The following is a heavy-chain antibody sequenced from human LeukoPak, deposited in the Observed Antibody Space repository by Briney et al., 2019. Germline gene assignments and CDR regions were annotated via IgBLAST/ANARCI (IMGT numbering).Heavy chain of an antibody. CDR1: GFTFSSYW. CDR2: ISSDGSYA. V-gene: IGHV3-74*01. Sequence: PGGSLRLSCAASGFTFSSYWMHWVRQAPGKGLVWVSRISSDGSYATYADSVKGRFTISRDNSKNTLYLQMNSLRAEDTAVYYCAREFFEGWWLRPNYFDYWGQGTLVTVSS. CDR3: AREFFEGWWLRPNYFDY. J-gene: IGHJ4*02. D-gene: IGHD5-12*01.